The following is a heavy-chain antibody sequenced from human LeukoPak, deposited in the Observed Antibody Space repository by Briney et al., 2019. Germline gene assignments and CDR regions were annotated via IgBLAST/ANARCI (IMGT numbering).Heavy chain of an antibody. CDR2: IWYNGKNK. Sequence: AKSMTPSRSEPGLSYRTNAMHWVHQDTSKGLEWVAMIWYNGKNKHYADSVKGRFTISRDNSKNTLDLQMNSLRADDTAVYYCVRDPSNSGWAFDYWGQGTLVTVSS. CDR3: VRDPSNSGWAFDY. V-gene: IGHV3-33*01. CDR1: GLSYRTNA. J-gene: IGHJ4*02. D-gene: IGHD6-19*01.